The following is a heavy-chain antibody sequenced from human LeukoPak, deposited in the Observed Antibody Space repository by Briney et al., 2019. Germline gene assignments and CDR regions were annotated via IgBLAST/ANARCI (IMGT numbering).Heavy chain of an antibody. Sequence: GGSLRLSCAASGFTSSNYAMNWVRQAPGKGLEWVSAIRDSDDSAYHADSVKGRFTISRDNSKNTLYLQVNSLRAEDTAVYYCAKGSSESWYYYCMDVWGKGTTVTVSS. CDR2: IRDSDDSA. D-gene: IGHD3-10*01. V-gene: IGHV3-23*01. CDR3: AKGSSESWYYYCMDV. J-gene: IGHJ6*03. CDR1: GFTSSNYA.